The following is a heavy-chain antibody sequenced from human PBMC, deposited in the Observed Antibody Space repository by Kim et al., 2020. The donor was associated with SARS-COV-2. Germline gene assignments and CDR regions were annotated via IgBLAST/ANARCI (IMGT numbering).Heavy chain of an antibody. CDR3: ARNLVGDTDLGP. CDR1: GFTFSSHV. V-gene: IGHV3-30*03. D-gene: IGHD1-26*01. J-gene: IGHJ5*02. CDR2: ISYEGSTQ. Sequence: GGSLRLSCAASGFTFSSHVMHWVCQAPGKGLERVALISYEGSTQRYTDSVKGRFTVSRDNSKNILFLQMNSLRPEDTAVYYCARNLVGDTDLGPWGQGTLVTVSS.